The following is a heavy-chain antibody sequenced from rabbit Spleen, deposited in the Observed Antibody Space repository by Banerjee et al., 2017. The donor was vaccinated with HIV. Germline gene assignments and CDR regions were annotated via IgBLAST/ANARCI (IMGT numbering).Heavy chain of an antibody. CDR2: IYSGSSGST. CDR3: VRDTWHFKL. Sequence: VESGGGLVQPGASLTLTCIASGVSFSGSSYMCWVRQAPGKGLEWIACIYSGSSGSTYYASWAKGRFTGSKSSSTTVTLQMTSLTVADTATYFCVRDTWHFKLWGPGTLVTVS. V-gene: IGHV1S40*01. CDR1: GVSFSGSSY. D-gene: IGHD3-1*01. J-gene: IGHJ4*01.